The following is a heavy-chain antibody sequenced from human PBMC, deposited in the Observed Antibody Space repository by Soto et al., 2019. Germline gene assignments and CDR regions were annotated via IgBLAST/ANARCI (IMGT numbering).Heavy chain of an antibody. CDR3: ARVSAAGDLDY. J-gene: IGHJ4*02. Sequence: LSLTCTVSGGSISSYYWSWIRQPPGKGLEWIGYIYYSGSTNYNPSLKSRVTISVDTSKNQFSLKLSSVTAADTAVYYCARVSAAGDLDYWGQGTLVTVSS. CDR2: IYYSGST. V-gene: IGHV4-59*01. D-gene: IGHD6-13*01. CDR1: GGSISSYY.